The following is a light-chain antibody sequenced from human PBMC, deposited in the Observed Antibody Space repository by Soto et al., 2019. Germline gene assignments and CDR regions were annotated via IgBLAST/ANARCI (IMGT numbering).Light chain of an antibody. CDR3: QQRSNWWT. CDR1: QSVSTF. V-gene: IGKV3-11*01. CDR2: DAS. Sequence: EIVLTQSPATLSLSPGERATLSCRASQSVSTFLAWYQQKSGQAPRLLIYDASNRATGVPARFSGSGSGTDFTLTISSLEPDDFAVYYCQQRSNWWTFGQGTKVEMK. J-gene: IGKJ1*01.